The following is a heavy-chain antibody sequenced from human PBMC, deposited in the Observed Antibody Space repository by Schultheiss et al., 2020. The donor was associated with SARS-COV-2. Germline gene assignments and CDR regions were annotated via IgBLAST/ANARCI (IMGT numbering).Heavy chain of an antibody. Sequence: ESLKISCAASGFTFSSYAMSWVRQAPGKGLEWVGCIYYSGSTYYNPSLKSRVTISVDTSKNQFSLKVTSVTAADTGVYYCARLITGTHDYWGQGTLVTVSS. CDR1: GFTFSSYA. CDR2: IYYSGST. CDR3: ARLITGTHDY. V-gene: IGHV4-59*12. D-gene: IGHD1-20*01. J-gene: IGHJ4*02.